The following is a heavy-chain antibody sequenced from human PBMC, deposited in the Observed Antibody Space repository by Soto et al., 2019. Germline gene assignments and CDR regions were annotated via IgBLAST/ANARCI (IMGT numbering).Heavy chain of an antibody. CDR3: ARVRAPTGDDAFDI. CDR2: IYHSGTA. CDR1: GDSITSGGSY. V-gene: IGHV4-31*03. J-gene: IGHJ3*02. D-gene: IGHD1-1*01. Sequence: SETLSLTCSVSGDSITSGGSYWAWIRQHPGKGLEWVGYIYHSGTAYYNPSLTSRVSLSVDTSTNQFSLRLTSVTAADTAVYFCARVRAPTGDDAFDIWGRGTMVTVSS.